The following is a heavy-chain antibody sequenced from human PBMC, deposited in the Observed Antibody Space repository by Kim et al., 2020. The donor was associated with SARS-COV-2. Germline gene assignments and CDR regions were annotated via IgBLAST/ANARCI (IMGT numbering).Heavy chain of an antibody. J-gene: IGHJ6*02. Sequence: GGSLRLSCAASGFTFSSYAMSWVRQAPGKGLEWVSAISGSGGSTYYADSVKGRFIISRDNSKNTLYLQMNSLRAEDTAVYYCAKDGCRVVVAATCGMDVWGQGTTVTVSS. V-gene: IGHV3-23*01. D-gene: IGHD2-15*01. CDR1: GFTFSSYA. CDR2: ISGSGGST. CDR3: AKDGCRVVVAATCGMDV.